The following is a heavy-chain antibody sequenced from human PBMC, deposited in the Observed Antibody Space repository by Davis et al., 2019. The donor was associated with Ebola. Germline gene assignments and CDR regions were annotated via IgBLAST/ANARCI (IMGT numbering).Heavy chain of an antibody. J-gene: IGHJ4*02. Sequence: ASVKVSCKASGYTFTSYYMHWVRQAPGQGLEWMGIINPSGGSTSYAQKFQGRVTITADESTSTAYMELSSLRSEDTAVYYCARDEANSGSYWGQGTLVTVSS. CDR3: ARDEANSGSY. D-gene: IGHD1-26*01. CDR1: GYTFTSYY. V-gene: IGHV1-46*01. CDR2: INPSGGST.